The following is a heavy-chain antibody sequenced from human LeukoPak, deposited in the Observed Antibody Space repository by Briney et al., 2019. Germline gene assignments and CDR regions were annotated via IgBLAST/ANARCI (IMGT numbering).Heavy chain of an antibody. D-gene: IGHD3-22*01. CDR1: GGSFSGYY. Sequence: KSSETLSLTCAVYGGSFSGYYWSWIRQPPGKGLEWIGEINHSGSTNYNPSLKSRVTISVDTSKNQFSLKQSSVTAADTAVYYCARHGYSSGYYYAYWGQGTLVTVSS. V-gene: IGHV4-34*01. CDR2: INHSGST. CDR3: ARHGYSSGYYYAY. J-gene: IGHJ4*02.